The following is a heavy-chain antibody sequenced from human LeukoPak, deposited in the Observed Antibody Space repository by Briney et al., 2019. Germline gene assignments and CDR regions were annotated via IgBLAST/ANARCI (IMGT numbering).Heavy chain of an antibody. D-gene: IGHD6-13*01. CDR2: IYYSGST. CDR1: GASISNYY. Sequence: SETLSLTCSVSGASISNYYWGWIRQPPGKGLEWIGSIYYSGSTYYNPSLKSRVTISVDTSKNQFSLKLSSVTAADTAVYYCARASKYSSSWAEDYWGQGTLVTVSS. J-gene: IGHJ4*02. V-gene: IGHV4-39*01. CDR3: ARASKYSSSWAEDY.